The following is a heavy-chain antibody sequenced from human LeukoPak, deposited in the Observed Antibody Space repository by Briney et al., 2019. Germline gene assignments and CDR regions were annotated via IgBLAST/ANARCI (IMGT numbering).Heavy chain of an antibody. CDR3: ANSDVFLLPFDY. CDR2: TSGSGGST. V-gene: IGHV3-23*01. D-gene: IGHD3-16*01. CDR1: GFTFSSYA. Sequence: GGSLRLSCAASGFTFSSYAMSWVRQASGKGLEWVSTTSGSGGSTYYADSVKGRFTISRDNSKNTLYLQMNSLRAEDTDVYYCANSDVFLLPFDYWGQGTLVTVSS. J-gene: IGHJ4*02.